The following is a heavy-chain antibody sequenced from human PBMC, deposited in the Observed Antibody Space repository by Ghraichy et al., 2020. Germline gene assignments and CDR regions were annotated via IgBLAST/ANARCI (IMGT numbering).Heavy chain of an antibody. CDR2: IYYSGST. CDR1: GGSISSYY. Sequence: SETLSLTCTVSGGSISSYYWSWIRQPPGKGLEWIGYIYYSGSTNYNPSLKSRVTISVDTSKNQFSLKLSSVTAADTAFYYCARHVDYDILTAYYPGGFDYWGQGTLVTVSS. D-gene: IGHD3-9*01. V-gene: IGHV4-59*08. CDR3: ARHVDYDILTAYYPGGFDY. J-gene: IGHJ4*02.